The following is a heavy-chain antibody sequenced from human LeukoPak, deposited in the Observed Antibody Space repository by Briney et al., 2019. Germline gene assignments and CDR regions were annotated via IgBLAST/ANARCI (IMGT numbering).Heavy chain of an antibody. CDR2: INYSGNT. D-gene: IGHD4-17*01. CDR1: GDSISSYY. Sequence: SETLSLTCTVSGDSISSYYWSWIRQPPGKGLEWMGYINYSGNTNYNPSLKSRVTISVDTSKNQFSLRLTSVTAADTAVYYCAREGRQDYVYFDCWGQGTLVIVSS. J-gene: IGHJ4*02. CDR3: AREGRQDYVYFDC. V-gene: IGHV4-59*01.